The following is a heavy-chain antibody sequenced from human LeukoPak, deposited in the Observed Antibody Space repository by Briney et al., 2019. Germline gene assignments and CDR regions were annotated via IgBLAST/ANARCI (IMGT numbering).Heavy chain of an antibody. V-gene: IGHV3-23*01. CDR1: GFSFSGYA. CDR2: ISGSGSYT. Sequence: GGSLRLSCAPSGFSFSGYAMSWVRQAPGKGLEWVSSISGSGSYTYHADSVKGRFTISRDNSKNTLYLQMNSLRAEDTAVYYCAKDISGYYRPFDYWGQGTLVTVSS. J-gene: IGHJ4*02. D-gene: IGHD3-22*01. CDR3: AKDISGYYRPFDY.